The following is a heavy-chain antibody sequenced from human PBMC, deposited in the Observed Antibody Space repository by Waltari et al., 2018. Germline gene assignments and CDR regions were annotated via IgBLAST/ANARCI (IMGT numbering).Heavy chain of an antibody. CDR3: VQSSGPYFDF. J-gene: IGHJ4*02. Sequence: LSTSGVGVGWIRQAPGKGLEWLAPIYGNEDKRYSTSLKSRLAITKDTSKDQVVLIVTNMDPVDTGIYYCVQSSGPYFDFWGQGTLVTVSS. D-gene: IGHD3-3*01. CDR1: LSTSGVG. V-gene: IGHV2-5*04. CDR2: IYGNEDK.